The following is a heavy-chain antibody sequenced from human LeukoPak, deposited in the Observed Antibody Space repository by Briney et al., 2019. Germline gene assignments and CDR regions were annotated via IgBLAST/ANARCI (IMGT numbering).Heavy chain of an antibody. CDR3: ARDFFPVGAIDAFDI. J-gene: IGHJ3*02. V-gene: IGHV3-48*03. CDR2: ISSSGSTI. D-gene: IGHD1-26*01. CDR1: GFTFISYK. Sequence: PGGPLGPSVPPPGFTFISYKWNGFRKPPGKGLDWVSYISSSGSTIYYADSVKGRFTISRDNAKNSLYLQMNSLRAEDTAVYYCARDFFPVGAIDAFDIWGQGTMVTVSS.